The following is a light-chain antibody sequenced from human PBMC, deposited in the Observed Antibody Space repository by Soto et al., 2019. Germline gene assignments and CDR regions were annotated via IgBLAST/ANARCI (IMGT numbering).Light chain of an antibody. J-gene: IGKJ4*01. Sequence: EIVLTQSPATLSLSPGERATLSCRASQSVSRHLAWYQQKPGQAPRLLIYDASNRATGIPARFSGSGSGTDFTLTISSLEPEDFAVYYCQQYVAYPLTFGGGTKVDIK. CDR1: QSVSRH. CDR3: QQYVAYPLT. CDR2: DAS. V-gene: IGKV3-11*01.